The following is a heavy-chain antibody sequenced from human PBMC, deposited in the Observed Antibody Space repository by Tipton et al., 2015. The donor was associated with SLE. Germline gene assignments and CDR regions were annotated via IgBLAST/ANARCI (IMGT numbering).Heavy chain of an antibody. D-gene: IGHD4-11*01. V-gene: IGHV4-4*02. CDR2: IYHSGST. Sequence: SLRLSCAVSGGSISSSNWWSWVRQPPGKGLEWIGEIYHSGSTNYNPSLKSRVTISVDTSKNQFSLKLSSVTAADTAVYYCARWAGPTVNFDYWGQGTLVTVSS. J-gene: IGHJ4*02. CDR1: GGSISSSNW. CDR3: ARWAGPTVNFDY.